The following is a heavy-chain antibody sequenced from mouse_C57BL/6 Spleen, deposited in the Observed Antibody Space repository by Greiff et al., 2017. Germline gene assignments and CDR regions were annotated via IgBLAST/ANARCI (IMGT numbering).Heavy chain of an antibody. CDR3: ARWWVM. J-gene: IGHJ2*01. Sequence: QVQLQQSVPELVRPGASVKISCTAPGYTFTSTWMQWVRQRPGQGLEWIGEIFPGSGNTYYNVKFKGKATLTVDTSSSTAYMQLSSLTSEDYAVYFCARWWVMWGQGTTLTVSS. D-gene: IGHD1-1*02. CDR1: GYTFTSTW. V-gene: IGHV1-56*01. CDR2: IFPGSGNT.